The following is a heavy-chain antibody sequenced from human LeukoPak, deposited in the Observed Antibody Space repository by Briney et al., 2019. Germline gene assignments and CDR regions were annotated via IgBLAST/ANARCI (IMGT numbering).Heavy chain of an antibody. J-gene: IGHJ4*02. CDR1: GDSISSGGYY. CDR3: ARSRERICSNPPCYVDLQAT. CDR2: IYIGESA. Sequence: SETLSLTCSVFGDSISSGGYYWTWIRQPAGKGLEWIGRIYIGESANYNSSLKSRVTILVDTSKNQFSLKLSSVTAADTATYFCARSRERICSNPPCYVDLQATWGQGTLVTVSP. V-gene: IGHV4-61*02. D-gene: IGHD2-2*01.